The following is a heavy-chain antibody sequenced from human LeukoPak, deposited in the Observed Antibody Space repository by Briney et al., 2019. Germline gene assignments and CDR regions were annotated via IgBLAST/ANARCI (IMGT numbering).Heavy chain of an antibody. V-gene: IGHV4-39*07. CDR3: ARFGGVAAASP. CDR1: GDSFTSVTDY. Sequence: SETLSLTCTVSGDSFTSVTDYWAWIRQPPGKGLEWIATGDYSGGTYYNPSLESRVAISADMSKNQISLQLTSVTGADTAVYYCARFGGVAAASPWGQGTLVTVSS. CDR2: GDYSGGT. D-gene: IGHD6-13*01. J-gene: IGHJ5*02.